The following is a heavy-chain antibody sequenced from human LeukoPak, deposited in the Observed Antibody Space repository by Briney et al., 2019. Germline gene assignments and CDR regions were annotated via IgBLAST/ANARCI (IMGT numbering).Heavy chain of an antibody. CDR1: GGPISSYY. CDR2: IYYSGST. CDR3: ARATFHSGSHPFDY. V-gene: IGHV4-59*01. Sequence: SETLSLTCTVSGGPISSYYWSWIRQPPGKGLEWIGDIYYSGSTNYNPSLKSRVTISVDTSKNQFSLKLSSVTAADTAVYYCARATFHSGSHPFDYWGQGTLVTVSS. D-gene: IGHD1-26*01. J-gene: IGHJ4*02.